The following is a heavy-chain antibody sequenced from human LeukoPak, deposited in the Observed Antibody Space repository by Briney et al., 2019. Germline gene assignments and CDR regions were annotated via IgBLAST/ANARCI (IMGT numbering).Heavy chain of an antibody. CDR2: IYTSGST. Sequence: PSETLSLTCTVSGGSISSSSYYWGWIRQPPGKGLEWIGRIYTSGSTNYNPSLKSRVTISVDTSKNQFSLKLSSVTAADTAVYYCARDQEYYDFWSGYEGPMDVWGKGTTVTVSS. D-gene: IGHD3-3*01. CDR1: GGSISSSSYY. CDR3: ARDQEYYDFWSGYEGPMDV. J-gene: IGHJ6*03. V-gene: IGHV4-39*07.